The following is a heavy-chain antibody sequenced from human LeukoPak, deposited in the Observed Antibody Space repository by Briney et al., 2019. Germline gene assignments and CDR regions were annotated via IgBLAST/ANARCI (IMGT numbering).Heavy chain of an antibody. V-gene: IGHV3-23*01. Sequence: GVSLRLSCAASGFTFSSYAMSWVRQARGKGLEWVSAISGSGGSTYYADSVKGRFTISRDNSKNTLYLQMNSLRAEDTAVYYCAKDYSNYYGSGSYYPFDYWGQGTLVTVSS. D-gene: IGHD3-10*01. J-gene: IGHJ4*02. CDR3: AKDYSNYYGSGSYYPFDY. CDR1: GFTFSSYA. CDR2: ISGSGGST.